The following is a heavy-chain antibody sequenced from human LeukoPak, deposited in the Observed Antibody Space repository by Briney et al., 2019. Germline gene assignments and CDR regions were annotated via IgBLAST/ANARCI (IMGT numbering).Heavy chain of an antibody. D-gene: IGHD3-10*01. J-gene: IGHJ4*02. CDR3: VRGTPTPGMDY. V-gene: IGHV7-4-1*02. Sequence: ASVKVSCKASGYPFSAHFLNWVRQAPGQGLEWMGNIDTTTGNPRYAQDFTGRFVFSLDTSVSTAYLQITSLKADDAAAYYCVRGTPTPGMDYWGQGTQVTVSS. CDR1: GYPFSAHF. CDR2: IDTTTGNP.